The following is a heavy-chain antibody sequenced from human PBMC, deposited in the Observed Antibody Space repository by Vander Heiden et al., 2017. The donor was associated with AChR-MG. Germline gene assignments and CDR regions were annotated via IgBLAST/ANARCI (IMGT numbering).Heavy chain of an antibody. D-gene: IGHD3-3*01. CDR2: IGSSGSTI. V-gene: IGHV3-48*03. CDR3: ARDPVDFWSGLYGMDV. CDR1: GFTCSSYE. Sequence: ELPLVESGGGSVQPGGSISLSFAATGFTCSSYEMNWVRQAPGKGLEWVSYIGSSGSTIYYADSVKGRFTISRDNAKNSLYLQMNSLRAEDTAVDYCARDPVDFWSGLYGMDVWGQGTTVTVSS. J-gene: IGHJ6*02.